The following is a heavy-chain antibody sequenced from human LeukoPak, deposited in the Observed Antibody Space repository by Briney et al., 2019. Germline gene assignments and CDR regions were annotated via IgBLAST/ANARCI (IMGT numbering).Heavy chain of an antibody. CDR2: INHSGST. CDR1: GGSFSGDY. D-gene: IGHD3-3*01. J-gene: IGHJ4*02. Sequence: PSETLSLTCAVYGGSFSGDYWSWIRQPPGKGLEWIGEINHSGSTNYNPSLKSRVTISVDTSKNQFSLKLSSVTAADTAVYYCARWITIWGQGTLVTVSS. V-gene: IGHV4-34*01. CDR3: ARWITI.